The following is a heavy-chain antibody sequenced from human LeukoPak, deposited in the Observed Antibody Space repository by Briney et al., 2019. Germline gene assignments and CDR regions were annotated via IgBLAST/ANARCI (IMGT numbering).Heavy chain of an antibody. CDR2: ISSSGSTI. CDR1: GFTFSSYE. J-gene: IGHJ4*02. Sequence: PSGGSLRLSCAASGFTFSSYEMNWVRQAPGKGLEWVSYISSSGSTIYYADSVKGRFTISRHNAKNSLYLQMNSLRAEDTAVYYCATMGVVVVAATCPDYWGQGTLVTVSS. V-gene: IGHV3-48*03. D-gene: IGHD2-15*01. CDR3: ATMGVVVVAATCPDY.